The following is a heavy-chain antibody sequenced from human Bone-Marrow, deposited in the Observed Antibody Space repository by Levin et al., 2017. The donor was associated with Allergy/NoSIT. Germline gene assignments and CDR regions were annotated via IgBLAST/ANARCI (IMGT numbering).Heavy chain of an antibody. CDR2: ISDNGANT. J-gene: IGHJ4*02. D-gene: IGHD3-10*01. V-gene: IGHV3-64D*06. CDR3: VKDIWFGESDY. CDR1: GFTFSSSA. Sequence: GGSLRLSCSASGFTFSSSAMHWVRQAPGKGLEYISVISDNGANTYYADSVKGRFTISRDNSKNTVYLQMSSLRPEDTAVYFCVKDIWFGESDYWGQGTLVTVSS.